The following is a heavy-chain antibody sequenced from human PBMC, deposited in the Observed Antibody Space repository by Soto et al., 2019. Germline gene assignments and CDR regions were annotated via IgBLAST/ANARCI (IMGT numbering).Heavy chain of an antibody. J-gene: IGHJ4*02. V-gene: IGHV1-69*08. Sequence: QVQLVQSGAEVKKPGSSVKVSCTASGGTFSSYTISWVRQAPGQGLEWMGRIIPILGIANYAQKFQGRVTITADKSTSTAYMELSSLRSEDTAVYYCARDQECSSTSCYVFDYWGQGTLVTVSS. CDR2: IIPILGIA. CDR1: GGTFSSYT. D-gene: IGHD2-2*01. CDR3: ARDQECSSTSCYVFDY.